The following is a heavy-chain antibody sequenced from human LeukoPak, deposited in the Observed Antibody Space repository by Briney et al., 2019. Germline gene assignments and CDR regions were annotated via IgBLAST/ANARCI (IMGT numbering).Heavy chain of an antibody. Sequence: ASVKVSCKASGGTFSSYATSWVRQAPGQGLEWMGGIIPIFGTANYAQKFQGRVTITTDESTSTAYMELSSLRSVDTAVYYCARGSGEPLSYWGQGTLVTVSS. CDR2: IIPIFGTA. V-gene: IGHV1-69*05. J-gene: IGHJ4*02. D-gene: IGHD3-10*01. CDR3: ARGSGEPLSY. CDR1: GGTFSSYA.